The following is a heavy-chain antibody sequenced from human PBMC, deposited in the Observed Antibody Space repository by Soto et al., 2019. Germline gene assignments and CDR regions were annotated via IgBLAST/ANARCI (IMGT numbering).Heavy chain of an antibody. V-gene: IGHV3-53*01. CDR2: IYSGGST. Sequence: PGGSLRLSCAASGFTVSSNYMSWVRQAPGKGLEWVSVIYSGGSTYYADSVKGRFTISRDNSKNTLYLQMNSLRAEDTAVYYCARDFPTVTTYGMDVWGQGTTVTVSS. CDR3: ARDFPTVTTYGMDV. D-gene: IGHD4-4*01. CDR1: GFTVSSNY. J-gene: IGHJ6*02.